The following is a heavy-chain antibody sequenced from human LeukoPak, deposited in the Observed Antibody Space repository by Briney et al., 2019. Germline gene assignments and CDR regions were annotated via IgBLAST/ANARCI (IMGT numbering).Heavy chain of an antibody. D-gene: IGHD3-9*01. Sequence: QPGGSLRLSCAASGFTVSNTCMSRVRQGPGQGLKWGLFIYSGDNTYSADSVKGRFTISRDSSKNTVHLQMNSLRAEDTAVYYCARDGGSGTSTGYNGYYYYGMDVWGQGTTVTVSS. J-gene: IGHJ6*02. CDR1: GFTVSNTC. V-gene: IGHV3-66*01. CDR2: IYSGDNT. CDR3: ARDGGSGTSTGYNGYYYYGMDV.